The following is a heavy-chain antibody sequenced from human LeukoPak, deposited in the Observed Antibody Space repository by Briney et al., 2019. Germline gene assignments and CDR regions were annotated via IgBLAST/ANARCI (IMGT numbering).Heavy chain of an antibody. D-gene: IGHD3-22*01. CDR3: ARTPYDSSGYYLYYYYYYMDV. V-gene: IGHV4-4*07. CDR1: GGSINSYY. CDR2: IYTSGST. J-gene: IGHJ6*03. Sequence: PSETLSLTCTVSGGSINSYYWSWIRQPAGKGLEWIGRIYTSGSTNYNPSLKSRVAMSVDTSKNQFSLKLSSVTAADTAVYYCARTPYDSSGYYLYYYYYYMDVWGKGTTVTVSS.